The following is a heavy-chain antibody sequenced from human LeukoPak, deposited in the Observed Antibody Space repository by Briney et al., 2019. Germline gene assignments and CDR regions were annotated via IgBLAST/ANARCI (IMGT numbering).Heavy chain of an antibody. CDR2: INHSGST. J-gene: IGHJ3*02. CDR1: GGSFSGYY. Sequence: PSETLSLTCAVYGGSFSGYYWSWIRQPPGKGLEWIGEINHSGSTNYNPSLKSRVTISVDTSKNQFSLKLSSVTAADTAVYYCAREYYDNNKPPALDIWGQGTMVTVSS. CDR3: AREYYDNNKPPALDI. V-gene: IGHV4-34*01. D-gene: IGHD3-9*01.